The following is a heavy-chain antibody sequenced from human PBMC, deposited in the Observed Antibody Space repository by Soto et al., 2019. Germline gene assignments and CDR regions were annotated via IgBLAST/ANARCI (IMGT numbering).Heavy chain of an antibody. Sequence: PSETLSLTCTVSGGSISSGGYYWSWIRQHPGKGLEWIGYIYYSGSTYYNPSLKSRVTISVDTSKNQFSLKLSSVTAADTAVYYCARSRPLQYFALWFGSWFDPWGQGTLVTVPS. CDR1: GGSISSGGYY. J-gene: IGHJ5*02. V-gene: IGHV4-31*03. CDR2: IYYSGST. D-gene: IGHD4-4*01. CDR3: ARSRPLQYFALWFGSWFDP.